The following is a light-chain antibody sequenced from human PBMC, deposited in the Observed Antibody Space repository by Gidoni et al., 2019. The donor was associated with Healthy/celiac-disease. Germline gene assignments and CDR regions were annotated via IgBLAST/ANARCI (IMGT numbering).Light chain of an antibody. Sequence: DIQMTQYPSSLSASVGYRVTITCQASQDFSNYLNWYQQKPGKAPKLLIYDASNLETGVPSRFSGSGSGTDFTFTISSLQPEDIATYYCQQYDNLPYTFGQGTKLEIK. CDR3: QQYDNLPYT. CDR2: DAS. J-gene: IGKJ2*01. CDR1: QDFSNY. V-gene: IGKV1-33*01.